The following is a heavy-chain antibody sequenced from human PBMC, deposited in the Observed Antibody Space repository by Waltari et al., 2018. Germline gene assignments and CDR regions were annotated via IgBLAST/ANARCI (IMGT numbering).Heavy chain of an antibody. D-gene: IGHD2-15*01. CDR2: VRGDGKN. CDR1: GDSMSSTDC. V-gene: IGHV4-4*02. Sequence: QLQLQESGPGLVKPSGTLSLTCAVSGDSMSSTDCWSWVRQPPGKGLEWMGQVRGDGKNNYNPSCASRVSISLDTYNKEFSLRVTSATAADTAVYYCARDRGRGLYLDSWGPGTLVTVSP. CDR3: ARDRGRGLYLDS. J-gene: IGHJ4*02.